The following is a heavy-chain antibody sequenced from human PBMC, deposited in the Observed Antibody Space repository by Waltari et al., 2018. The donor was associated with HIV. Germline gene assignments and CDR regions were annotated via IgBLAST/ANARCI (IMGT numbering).Heavy chain of an antibody. CDR3: ARRQAPYWYFDL. CDR2: ISSSNNNV. CDR1: GFTFSSYN. J-gene: IGHJ2*01. V-gene: IGHV3-21*02. Sequence: QLVESGGGLVKAGGALRLSCAASGFTFSSYNMNWVRQVPGKGLELVSSISSSNNNVFYGDSVKGRFTISRDNAKKSLFLQMNSLRGEDTAIYYCARRQAPYWYFDLWGRGTLVTVSS.